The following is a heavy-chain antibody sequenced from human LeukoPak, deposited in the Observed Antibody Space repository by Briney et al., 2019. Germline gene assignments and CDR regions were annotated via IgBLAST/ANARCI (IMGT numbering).Heavy chain of an antibody. D-gene: IGHD5-18*01. CDR3: ARNYVSYGYYYYYCMDV. J-gene: IGHJ6*03. CDR2: IYTSGST. CDR1: GGSISSYY. Sequence: PSETLSLTCTVSGGSISSYYWSWIRQPPGKGLEWIGYIYTSGSTNYNPSLKSRVTISVDTSKNQFSLKLSSVTAADTAVYYCARNYVSYGYYYYYCMDVWGKGTTVTVSS. V-gene: IGHV4-4*09.